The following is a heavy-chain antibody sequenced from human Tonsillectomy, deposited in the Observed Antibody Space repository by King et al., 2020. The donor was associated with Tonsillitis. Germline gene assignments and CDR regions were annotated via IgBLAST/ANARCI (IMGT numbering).Heavy chain of an antibody. Sequence: VQLVESGGGVVQPGRSLRLSCAASGFTFSSYGMHCVRQAPGKGLEWAAFISYDGSNKYYADSVKGRFTISRDNSKNTLSLLMNSLRVEDTAVYYCAKVSAIIIVPAAIEHWGQGTLVIVSS. D-gene: IGHD2-2*01. CDR2: ISYDGSNK. CDR1: GFTFSSYG. CDR3: AKVSAIIIVPAAIEH. V-gene: IGHV3-30*18. J-gene: IGHJ1*01.